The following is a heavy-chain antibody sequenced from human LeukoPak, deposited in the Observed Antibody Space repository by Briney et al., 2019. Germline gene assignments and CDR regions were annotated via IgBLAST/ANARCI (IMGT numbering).Heavy chain of an antibody. D-gene: IGHD3-3*01. J-gene: IGHJ5*02. CDR1: GYTFTGYY. V-gene: IGHV1-2*02. CDR3: ARDWGTIFGVVINGNWFDP. CDR2: INPYSGGT. Sequence: ASVKVSCKASGYTFTGYYMHWVRQAPGQGLEGMGWINPYSGGTNYAQKFHGRFTMTRVTSTSTAYMELIRLRSDDTAVYYCARDWGTIFGVVINGNWFDPWGQGTLVTVSS.